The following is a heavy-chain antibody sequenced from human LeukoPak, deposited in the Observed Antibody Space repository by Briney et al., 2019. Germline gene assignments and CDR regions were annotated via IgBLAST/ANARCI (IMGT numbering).Heavy chain of an antibody. CDR1: GYSISSGYY. CDR3: ARVPAAIGWFDP. V-gene: IGHV4-38-2*01. Sequence: PSETLSLTCAVSGYSISSGYYWGWIRQPPGKGLEWIGSIYHSGSTYYNPSLKSRVTISLDTSQNQFSLKLSSVTAADTAVYYCARVPAAIGWFDPWGQGTLVTVSS. D-gene: IGHD2-2*02. CDR2: IYHSGST. J-gene: IGHJ5*02.